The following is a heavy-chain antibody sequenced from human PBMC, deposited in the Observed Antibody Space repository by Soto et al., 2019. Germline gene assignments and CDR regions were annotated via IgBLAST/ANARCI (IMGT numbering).Heavy chain of an antibody. CDR1: GFTFSSYA. CDR3: AAHYCSGGSCYSPYYYYYYMDV. D-gene: IGHD2-15*01. J-gene: IGHJ6*03. V-gene: IGHV3-23*01. Sequence: GGSLRLSCAASGFTFSSYAMSWVRQAPGKGLERVSAISGSGGSTYYADSVKGRFTISRDNSKNTLYLQMNSLRAEDTAVYYCAAHYCSGGSCYSPYYYYYYMDVWGKGTTVTVSS. CDR2: ISGSGGST.